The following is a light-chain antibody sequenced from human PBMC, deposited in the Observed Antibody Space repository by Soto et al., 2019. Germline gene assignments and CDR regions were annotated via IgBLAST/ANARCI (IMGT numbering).Light chain of an antibody. CDR1: SSDIGRYDF. CDR3: SSYTSISTSCV. V-gene: IGLV2-14*01. Sequence: QSVLTQPASVSGSPGQSVTISCTGTSSDIGRYDFVSWYQQHPGKAPKLIIYEVSHRPSGISDRFSGSKSVNTASLTIFGLQADDEADYYCSSYTSISTSCVFGTGTKLTVL. J-gene: IGLJ1*01. CDR2: EVS.